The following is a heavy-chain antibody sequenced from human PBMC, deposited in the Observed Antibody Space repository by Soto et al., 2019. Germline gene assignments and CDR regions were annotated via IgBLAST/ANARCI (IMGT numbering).Heavy chain of an antibody. Sequence: QVQLVESGGGVVQPGRSLRLSCVASGFTFSSHGMHWVRKAPGKGLEWVALISYDESSKYYVDSVKGRFTISRDNSKNTLYLQMNSLRTEDTAVYYCAKNVVTTAFWYFDLWGRGTLVTVSS. D-gene: IGHD4-17*01. CDR2: ISYDESSK. CDR3: AKNVVTTAFWYFDL. CDR1: GFTFSSHG. V-gene: IGHV3-30*18. J-gene: IGHJ2*01.